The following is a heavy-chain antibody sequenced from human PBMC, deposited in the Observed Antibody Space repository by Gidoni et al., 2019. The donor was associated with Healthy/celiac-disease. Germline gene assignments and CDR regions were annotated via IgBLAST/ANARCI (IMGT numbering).Heavy chain of an antibody. V-gene: IGHV1-2*02. CDR1: GYTFTGSY. Sequence: QVQLVQSGAEVKKPGASVKVSCKASGYTFTGSYMHWVRQAPGQGLEWMGWINPNSGGTNYAQKFQGRVTMTRDTSISTAYMELSRLRSDDTAVYYCARAPCSGGSCYLLDFDYWGQGTLVTVSS. J-gene: IGHJ4*02. CDR2: INPNSGGT. CDR3: ARAPCSGGSCYLLDFDY. D-gene: IGHD2-15*01.